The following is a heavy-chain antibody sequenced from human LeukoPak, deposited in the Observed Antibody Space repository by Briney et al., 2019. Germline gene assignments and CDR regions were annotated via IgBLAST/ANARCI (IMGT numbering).Heavy chain of an antibody. D-gene: IGHD3-22*01. CDR3: ARGYYYDTSGYSPLDH. CDR1: GFNFAGYS. CDR2: INWNSGSM. Sequence: GGSPRLSCATSGFNFAGYSMHWVRQAPGKGLEWLAGINWNSGSMGYADSLKGRFIISRDNAKNSLYLQMNSLGVEDTALYYCARGYYYDTSGYSPLDHWGQGTLVTVSS. V-gene: IGHV3-9*01. J-gene: IGHJ4*02.